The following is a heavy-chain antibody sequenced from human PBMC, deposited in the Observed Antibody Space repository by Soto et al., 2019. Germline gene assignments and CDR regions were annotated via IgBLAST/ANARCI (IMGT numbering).Heavy chain of an antibody. J-gene: IGHJ5*02. CDR1: GFTFSSYA. V-gene: IGHV3-23*01. CDR3: AKVVSGPVGWFDP. Sequence: GGSLRLSCAASGFTFSSYAMSWVRQAPGKGLDWVSALSGSGFSTYYADSVNGRFTISRDNSKSTLYLQMNSLRAEDTAVYYCAKVVSGPVGWFDPWGQGTMVTVYS. D-gene: IGHD1-26*01. CDR2: LSGSGFST.